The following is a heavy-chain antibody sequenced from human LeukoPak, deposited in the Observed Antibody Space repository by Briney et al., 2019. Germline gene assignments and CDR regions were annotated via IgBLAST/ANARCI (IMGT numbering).Heavy chain of an antibody. Sequence: ASVKVSCKASGYIFTNYAMHWVRQAPGQRLEWMGWINAGNGNTKYSQDLQGRVSITRDTTASTLFMELSSLRSEDMAVYYCSREIARDEYGGANAFGIWGQGTMVTVSS. CDR3: SREIARDEYGGANAFGI. D-gene: IGHD5-24*01. J-gene: IGHJ3*02. V-gene: IGHV1-3*03. CDR2: INAGNGNT. CDR1: GYIFTNYA.